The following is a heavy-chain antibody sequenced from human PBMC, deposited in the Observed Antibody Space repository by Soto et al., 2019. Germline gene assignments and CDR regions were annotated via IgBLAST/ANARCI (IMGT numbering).Heavy chain of an antibody. V-gene: IGHV1-69*12. CDR2: IIPIFGTA. CDR1: GGTFSSYA. Sequence: QVQLVQSGAEVKKPGSSVKVSCKASGGTFSSYAISWVRQAPGQGLEWMGGIIPIFGTANYAQKFQGRVTITADESTSTAYMVLSSLRSEDTAVYYCARTNTAMVTGWFDPWGQGTLVTVSS. CDR3: ARTNTAMVTGWFDP. J-gene: IGHJ5*02. D-gene: IGHD5-18*01.